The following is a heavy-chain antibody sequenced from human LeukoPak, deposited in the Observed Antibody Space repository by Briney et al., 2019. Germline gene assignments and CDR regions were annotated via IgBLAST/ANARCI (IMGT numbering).Heavy chain of an antibody. D-gene: IGHD3-16*01. CDR1: GYTFTSYD. J-gene: IGHJ6*03. V-gene: IGHV1-8*03. CDR3: ARTGGTHYYYYYMDV. CDR2: MNPNSGNT. Sequence: ASVKVSCKASGYTFTSYDINWVRQATGQGLEWMGWMNPNSGNTGYAQKFQGRVTITRNTSISTAYMELSSLRSEDTAVYYCARTGGTHYYYYYMDVWGKGTTVTVSS.